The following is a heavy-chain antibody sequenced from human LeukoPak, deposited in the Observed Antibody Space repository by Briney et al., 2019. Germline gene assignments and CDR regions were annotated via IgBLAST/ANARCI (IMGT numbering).Heavy chain of an antibody. CDR1: GGSLSSYY. V-gene: IGHV4-59*01. CDR2: IYYSGST. Sequence: PSETLSLTCTVSGGSLSSYYWSWIRQPPGKGLEWIGYIYYSGSTNYNPSLKSRVAISVDTSQNQFSLKLSSVTAADTAVYYCARGGSGSYYLFDYWGQGTLVTVSS. D-gene: IGHD3-10*01. CDR3: ARGGSGSYYLFDY. J-gene: IGHJ4*02.